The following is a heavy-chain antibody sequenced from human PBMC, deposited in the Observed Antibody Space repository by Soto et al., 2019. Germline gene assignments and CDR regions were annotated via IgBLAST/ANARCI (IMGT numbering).Heavy chain of an antibody. CDR3: TRWEQPLFDY. V-gene: IGHV3-30-3*01. CDR1: GFTVGAYT. D-gene: IGHD1-26*01. J-gene: IGHJ4*02. Sequence: QVQLEESGGGVVQPGRSLRLSCAASGFTVGAYTMHWVRQAPGKGLEWVAVISSDGNHKYYTDSVKGRFTMSRDTSTNTLFLQMNSLRPEDTAVYYCTRWEQPLFDYWGQGTLVTVSS. CDR2: ISSDGNHK.